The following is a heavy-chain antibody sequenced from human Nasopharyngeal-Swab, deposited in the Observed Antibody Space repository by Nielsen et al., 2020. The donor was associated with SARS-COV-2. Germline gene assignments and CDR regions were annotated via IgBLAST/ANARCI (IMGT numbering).Heavy chain of an antibody. Sequence: GGSLRLSCAASGFTVNSNFMTWVRQAPEKGLEWVSAISGSGGSTYYADSVKGRFTISRDNSKNTLYLQMNSLRAEDTAVYYCAKAPRAAAGPHWYFDLWGRGTLVTVSS. CDR3: AKAPRAAAGPHWYFDL. CDR2: ISGSGGST. CDR1: GFTVNSNF. V-gene: IGHV3-23*01. J-gene: IGHJ2*01. D-gene: IGHD6-13*01.